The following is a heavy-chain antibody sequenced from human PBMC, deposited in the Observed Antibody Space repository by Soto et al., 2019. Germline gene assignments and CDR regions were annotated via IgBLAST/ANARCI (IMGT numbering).Heavy chain of an antibody. V-gene: IGHV1-69*01. D-gene: IGHD3-3*01. CDR3: ATGVIWIGYFTVDS. CDR1: GGSFGNSA. CDR2: FIPVYCTL. J-gene: IGHJ4*02. Sequence: QVQLVQSGAEVKKPGSSVKVSCKASGGSFGNSAINWVRQTPGQGLEWLGGFIPVYCTLNYAQKFQGRVTITADESTGTAYMTLSSLVSDDTAVYYCATGVIWIGYFTVDSWGQGTRVTVSS.